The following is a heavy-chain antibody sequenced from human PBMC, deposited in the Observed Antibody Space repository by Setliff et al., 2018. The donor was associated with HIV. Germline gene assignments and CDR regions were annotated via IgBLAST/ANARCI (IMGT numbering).Heavy chain of an antibody. CDR1: GVSISTNTYY. CDR2: FYYTGST. CDR3: ARGQPQGGGTYWSAFDI. J-gene: IGHJ3*02. Sequence: SSETLSLTCGVSGVSISTNTYYWGWVRQPPGKGLEWIGSFYYTGSTYYNPSLKSRVTISVDTSKNQFSLKLSSVTAADTAVYYCARGQPQGGGTYWSAFDIWGQGTMVTVSS. V-gene: IGHV4-39*07. D-gene: IGHD1-26*01.